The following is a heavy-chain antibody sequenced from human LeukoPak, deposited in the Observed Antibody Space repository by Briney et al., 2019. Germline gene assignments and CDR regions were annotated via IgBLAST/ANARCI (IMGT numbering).Heavy chain of an antibody. J-gene: IGHJ4*02. Sequence: SETLSLTCTVSGGSISSYYWSWIRQPPGKGLEWIGYIYYSGSTNYNPSLKSRVTISVDTSKNQFSLKLSSVTAADTAVYYCARDSPTYRGWYGGIDYWGQGTLVTVSS. V-gene: IGHV4-59*01. CDR2: IYYSGST. CDR1: GGSISSYY. D-gene: IGHD6-19*01. CDR3: ARDSPTYRGWYGGIDY.